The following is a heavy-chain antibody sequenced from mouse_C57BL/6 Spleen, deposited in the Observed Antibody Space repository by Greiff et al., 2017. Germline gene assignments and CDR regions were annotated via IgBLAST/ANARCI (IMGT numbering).Heavy chain of an antibody. CDR3: ASSTGTGYFDV. D-gene: IGHD4-1*02. CDR1: GYTFTSYG. V-gene: IGHV1-55*01. CDR2: IYPGSGST. J-gene: IGHJ1*03. Sequence: QVQLQQPGAELVKPGASVKMSCKASGYTFTSYGITWVKQRHGQGLEWIGDIYPGSGSTNYNEKVKSKATLTVDTSSSTAYMQLSSLTSDDSAVYYCASSTGTGYFDVGGTGTTVTVSS.